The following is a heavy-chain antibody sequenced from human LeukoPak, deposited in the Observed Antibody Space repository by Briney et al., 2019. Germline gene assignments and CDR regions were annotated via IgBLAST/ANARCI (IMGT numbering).Heavy chain of an antibody. V-gene: IGHV3-23*01. CDR1: GFTFSSYG. J-gene: IGHJ5*02. CDR3: ARDQGYNWFDP. CDR2: ISGSGGST. Sequence: GGSLRLSCAASGFTFSSYGMSWVRQAPGKGLEWVSAISGSGGSTYYADSVKGRFTISRDNARNSLYLQMNSLRAEDTAVYYCARDQGYNWFDPWGQGTLVTVSS.